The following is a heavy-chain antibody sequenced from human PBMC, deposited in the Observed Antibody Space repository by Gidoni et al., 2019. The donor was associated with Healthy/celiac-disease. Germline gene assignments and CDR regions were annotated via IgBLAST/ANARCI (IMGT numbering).Heavy chain of an antibody. D-gene: IGHD2-15*01. V-gene: IGHV4-30-4*01. CDR1: GGSISSGDYY. Sequence: QVQLQESGPGLVKPSQTLSLTCTVSGGSISSGDYYWSWIRQPPGKGLEWIGYIYYSWSTYYNPSLKSRVTISVDTSKNQFSLKLSSVTAADTAVYYCAREGVVVDAKSINYYYYMDVWGKGTTVTVSS. CDR2: IYYSWST. J-gene: IGHJ6*03. CDR3: AREGVVVDAKSINYYYYMDV.